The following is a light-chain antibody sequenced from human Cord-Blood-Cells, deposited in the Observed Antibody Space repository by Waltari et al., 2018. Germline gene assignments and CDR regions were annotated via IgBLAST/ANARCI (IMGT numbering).Light chain of an antibody. V-gene: IGLV3-21*03. Sequence: SYVLTQPPSVSVAPGKTARITCGGNNIGSKSVHWYQQKPGQAPVRVVYGDSDRPSGIPERFSGSNSGNTATLTISRVEAGDEADYYCQVWDSSSDHPVVFGGGTKLTVL. CDR2: GDS. CDR3: QVWDSSSDHPVV. CDR1: NIGSKS. J-gene: IGLJ2*01.